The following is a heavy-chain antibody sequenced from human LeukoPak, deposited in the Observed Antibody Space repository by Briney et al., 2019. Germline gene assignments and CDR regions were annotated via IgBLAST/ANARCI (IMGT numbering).Heavy chain of an antibody. CDR1: GFTFSSYS. J-gene: IGHJ3*02. CDR2: ISYDGRNE. V-gene: IGHV3-30*03. CDR3: ATSRGGLRIAVAAFDI. Sequence: PGGSLRLSCAASGFTFSSYSIHWFRQAPGKGLEWVTVISYDGRNEYYADSVKGRFTISRDNSKNTLFLQMNSLRAEDTAVYYCATSRGGLRIAVAAFDIWGQGTMVTVSS. D-gene: IGHD6-19*01.